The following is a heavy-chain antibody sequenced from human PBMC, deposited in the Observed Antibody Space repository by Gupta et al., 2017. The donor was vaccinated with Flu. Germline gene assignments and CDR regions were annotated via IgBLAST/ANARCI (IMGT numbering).Heavy chain of an antibody. J-gene: IGHJ4*02. CDR1: GFTFNNYG. V-gene: IGHV3-30*03. D-gene: IGHD3-22*01. Sequence: QVQVVESGGGVVQPGRSLRLSCIASGFTFNNYGMHWVRQAPGKGPAWVAVISDDGTKEFYADSVRGRFTISRDNSKNTVFLQMNSLRDEDTAVYYCARGPRQLWLVPDNWGQGTLVIVSS. CDR2: ISDDGTKE. CDR3: ARGPRQLWLVPDN.